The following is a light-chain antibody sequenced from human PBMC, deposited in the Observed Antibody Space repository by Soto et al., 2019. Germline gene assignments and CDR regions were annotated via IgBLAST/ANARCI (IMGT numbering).Light chain of an antibody. Sequence: QWRRSLTLTTGERVPLSCRASQSVGSDLAWYRQKPGQAPRLLIYDASSRPTDIPARFSGSGSGTDFTLTISSLEPEDFAVYYCQQRSDWITSAQRLRLEL. V-gene: IGKV3-11*01. J-gene: IGKJ5*01. CDR2: DAS. CDR3: QQRSDWIT. CDR1: QSVGSD.